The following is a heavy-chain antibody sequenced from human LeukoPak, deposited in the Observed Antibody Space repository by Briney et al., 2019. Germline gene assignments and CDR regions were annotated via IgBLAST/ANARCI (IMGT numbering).Heavy chain of an antibody. V-gene: IGHV3-21*01. J-gene: IGHJ4*02. CDR1: GFTFSSYS. CDR3: ARGHCSGSSCYSVDY. D-gene: IGHD2-15*01. Sequence: PGGSLRLSCAASGFTFSSYSMNWVRQAPGKGLEWVSSISSSSSYIYYADSVKGRFTISRDNAKNSLYLQMNSLRAEDTAVYYCARGHCSGSSCYSVDYWGQGTLVTVSS. CDR2: ISSSSSYI.